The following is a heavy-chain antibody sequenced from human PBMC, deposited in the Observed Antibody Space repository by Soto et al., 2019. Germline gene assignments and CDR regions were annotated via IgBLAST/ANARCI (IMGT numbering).Heavy chain of an antibody. V-gene: IGHV4-59*01. CDR3: ARLNALAFDI. Sequence: QVQLQESGPGLVKPSETLSLTCTVSGGSISSYYWSWIRQPPGKGLEWIGYIYYSGSTNYNPSLQSRVTISVDTSKNQFSLKLSSVTAADTAVYYCARLNALAFDIWGQGTMVTVSS. J-gene: IGHJ3*02. CDR1: GGSISSYY. CDR2: IYYSGST.